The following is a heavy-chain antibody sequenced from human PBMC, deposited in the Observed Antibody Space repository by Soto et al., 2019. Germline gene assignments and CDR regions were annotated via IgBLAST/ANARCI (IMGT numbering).Heavy chain of an antibody. Sequence: PGGSLRLSCAASGFTFSSYAMHWVRQAPGKGLEWVAVISYDGSNKNYADSVKGRFTISRDNSKNTLYLQMNSLRAEDTAVYYCAGGYCSSTSCYTLTTPLDYWGQGTLVTVSS. V-gene: IGHV3-30-3*01. D-gene: IGHD2-2*02. CDR3: AGGYCSSTSCYTLTTPLDY. CDR2: ISYDGSNK. J-gene: IGHJ4*02. CDR1: GFTFSSYA.